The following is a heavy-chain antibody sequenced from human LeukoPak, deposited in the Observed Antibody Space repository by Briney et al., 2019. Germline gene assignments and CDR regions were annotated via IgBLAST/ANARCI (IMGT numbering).Heavy chain of an antibody. D-gene: IGHD2-15*01. CDR2: ISGSGGST. V-gene: IGHV3-23*01. CDR3: AKDGYCSGGSCPTDPRTY. Sequence: GGSLRLSCAASGFTFSSYAMSWVRQAPGKGLEWVSAISGSGGSTYYADSVKGRFTISRDNSKNTLYLQMNSLRAEDTAVYYCAKDGYCSGGSCPTDPRTYWGQGTLVTVSS. J-gene: IGHJ4*02. CDR1: GFTFSSYA.